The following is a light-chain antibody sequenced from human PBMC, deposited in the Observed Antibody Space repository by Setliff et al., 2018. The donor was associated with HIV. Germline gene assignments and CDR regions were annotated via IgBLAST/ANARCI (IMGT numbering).Light chain of an antibody. J-gene: IGLJ1*01. CDR1: SSDVGGYKF. V-gene: IGLV2-14*01. CDR3: GSYTSTTSYV. CDR2: EVS. Sequence: QSALAQPASVSGSPGQSITISCTGTSSDVGGYKFVSWYQQHPGKAPKLMIYEVSNRPSGVSDRFSGSKSGSTASLTISGLQAEDEAEYYCGSYTSTTSYVFGSGTKVTVL.